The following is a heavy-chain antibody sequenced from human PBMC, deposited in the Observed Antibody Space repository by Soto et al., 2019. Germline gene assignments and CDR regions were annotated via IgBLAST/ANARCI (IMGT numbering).Heavy chain of an antibody. D-gene: IGHD6-13*01. CDR2: IYHSGST. V-gene: IGHV4-4*02. J-gene: IGHJ4*02. Sequence: SEALSLTCAVSGGPISSSNWWSWVRQPPGKGLEWIGEIYHSGSTNYNPSLKSRVTISVDKSKNQFSLKLSSVTAADTAVYYCATIAAAGTNFDYWGQGTLVTVSS. CDR1: GGPISSSNW. CDR3: ATIAAAGTNFDY.